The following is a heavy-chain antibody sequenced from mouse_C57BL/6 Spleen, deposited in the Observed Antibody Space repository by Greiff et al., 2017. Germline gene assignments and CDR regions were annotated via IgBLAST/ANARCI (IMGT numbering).Heavy chain of an antibody. J-gene: IGHJ4*01. D-gene: IGHD1-1*01. CDR1: GFTFSDYG. CDR3: ATTVVANYYAMDY. CDR2: ISSGSSTI. Sequence: EVKLVESGGGLVKPGGSLKLSCAASGFTFSDYGMHWVRQAPEKGLEWVAYISSGSSTIYYADTVKGRFTISRDNAKNTLFLQMTSRRSEDTAMYYCATTVVANYYAMDYWGQGTSVTVSS. V-gene: IGHV5-17*01.